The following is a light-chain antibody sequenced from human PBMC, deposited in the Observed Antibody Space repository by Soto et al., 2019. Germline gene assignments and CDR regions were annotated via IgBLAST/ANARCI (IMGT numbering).Light chain of an antibody. CDR1: QSLLHSNGYTS. J-gene: IGKJ1*01. Sequence: DIVMTQSPLSLPVTPGEPASISCRSSQSLLHSNGYTSLDWYLQKPGQSPQLLIYWGSNRASGVPDRLSGSGSWTDFTLKINRVEAEDVGVYFFMHGLQSPPTFGQGTKVEIK. V-gene: IGKV2-28*01. CDR2: WGS. CDR3: MHGLQSPPT.